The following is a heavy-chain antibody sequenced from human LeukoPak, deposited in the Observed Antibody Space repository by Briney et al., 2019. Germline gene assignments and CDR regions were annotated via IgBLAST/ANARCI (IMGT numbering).Heavy chain of an antibody. J-gene: IGHJ4*02. Sequence: GGSLRLSCAASGFTFSSFWMNWVRQAPGKGLEWVANIKQDGSERNYVDSVKGRSTISRDNAKNSLFLQMNSLRVEDTAVYYCARGGTRGYSPVDYWGQGTLVTVSS. D-gene: IGHD5-18*01. V-gene: IGHV3-7*03. CDR1: GFTFSSFW. CDR3: ARGGTRGYSPVDY. CDR2: IKQDGSER.